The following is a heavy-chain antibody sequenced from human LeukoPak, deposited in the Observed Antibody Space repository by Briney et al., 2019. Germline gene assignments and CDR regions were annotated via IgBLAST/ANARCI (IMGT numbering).Heavy chain of an antibody. Sequence: ASAKVSCKASGYTFTGYYMHWVRQAPGQGLEWMGWINPNSGGTNYAQKFQGRVTMTRDTSISTAYMELSRLRSDDTAVYYCARPSFVTATTNWFDPWGQGTLVTVSS. CDR2: INPNSGGT. D-gene: IGHD2-21*02. J-gene: IGHJ5*02. V-gene: IGHV1-2*02. CDR3: ARPSFVTATTNWFDP. CDR1: GYTFTGYY.